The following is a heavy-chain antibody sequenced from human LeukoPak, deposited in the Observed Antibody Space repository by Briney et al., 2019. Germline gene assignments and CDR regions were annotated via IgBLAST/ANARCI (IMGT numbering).Heavy chain of an antibody. CDR1: GFTFSSYG. Sequence: PGRSLRLSCAASGFTFSSYGMHWVRQAPGKGLEWVATTFYGGSEMYYADSVKGRFNMSTDNSKNTVYLQMSSLRAEDTALYYCARELGRKGAYDVWGQGTMVTVSS. D-gene: IGHD2-15*01. J-gene: IGHJ3*01. V-gene: IGHV3-30*03. CDR2: TFYGGSEM. CDR3: ARELGRKGAYDV.